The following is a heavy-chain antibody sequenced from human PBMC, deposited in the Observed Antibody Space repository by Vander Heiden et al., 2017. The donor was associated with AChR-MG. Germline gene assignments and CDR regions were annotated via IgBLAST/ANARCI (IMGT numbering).Heavy chain of an antibody. J-gene: IGHJ4*02. V-gene: IGHV3-49*04. CDR1: GSTFGAYA. D-gene: IGHD5-18*01. CDR2: IRSTTFGRTT. CDR3: TRADTVVGAKYYFDY. Sequence: EVQVVESGGALVQPGRSLRLFCTGSGSTFGAYAVNWVRQAPGKGLEWVGLIRSTTFGRTTEYAASVRGRFTISRDGSEDIAFLQMNSLKTEDTAVYYCTRADTVVGAKYYFDYWGQGALVTVSS.